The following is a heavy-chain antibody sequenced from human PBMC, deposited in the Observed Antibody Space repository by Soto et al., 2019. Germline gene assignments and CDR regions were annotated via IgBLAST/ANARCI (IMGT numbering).Heavy chain of an antibody. Sequence: PSETLSLTCTVSGGSISSYYWSWIQQPAGKGLEWIGRIYTSGSTNYNPSLKSRVTMSVDTSKNQFSLKPSSVTAADTAVYYCARACSSNSCYDVFDYWGQGTLVTVSS. J-gene: IGHJ4*02. V-gene: IGHV4-4*07. CDR3: ARACSSNSCYDVFDY. D-gene: IGHD2-2*01. CDR1: GGSISSYY. CDR2: IYTSGST.